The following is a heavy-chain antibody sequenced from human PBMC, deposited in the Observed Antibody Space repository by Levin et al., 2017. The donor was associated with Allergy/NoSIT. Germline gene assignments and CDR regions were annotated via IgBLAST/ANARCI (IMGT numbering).Heavy chain of an antibody. Sequence: SQTLSLTCTVSGGSISSYYWSWIRQPPGKGLEWIGYIYYSGSTNYNPSLKSRVTISVDTSKNQFSLKLSSVTAADTAVYYCARVRRVADSFLDYWGQGTLVTVSS. CDR3: ARVRRVADSFLDY. CDR2: IYYSGST. J-gene: IGHJ4*02. V-gene: IGHV4-59*01. D-gene: IGHD6-19*01. CDR1: GGSISSYY.